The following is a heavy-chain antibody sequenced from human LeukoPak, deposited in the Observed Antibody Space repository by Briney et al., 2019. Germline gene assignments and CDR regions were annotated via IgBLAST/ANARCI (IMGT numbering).Heavy chain of an antibody. V-gene: IGHV1-46*03. CDR1: GYTFTSYY. Sequence: ASVKVSCKASGYTFTSYYMHGVRQAPGQGLEWMGIINPSGGSTSYAQKFQGRVTMTRDTSTSTVYMELSSLRSEDTAVYYCARMAIPAAIYYYYGMDVWGQGNTVTVSS. CDR2: INPSGGST. J-gene: IGHJ6*02. D-gene: IGHD2-2*01. CDR3: ARMAIPAAIYYYYGMDV.